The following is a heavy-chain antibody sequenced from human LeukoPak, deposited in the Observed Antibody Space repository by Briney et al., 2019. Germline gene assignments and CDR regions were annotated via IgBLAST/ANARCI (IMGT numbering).Heavy chain of an antibody. V-gene: IGHV4-59*08. CDR1: GGSISSYH. J-gene: IGHJ6*02. CDR2: IYYSGST. Sequence: SETLSLTCTVSGGSISSYHWSWIRQPPGKGLEWIGYIYYSGSTNYNPSLKSRVTISVDTSKNQFSLKLSSVTAADTAVYYCARHFPFYYYYGMGVWGQGTTVTVSS. CDR3: ARHFPFYYYYGMGV.